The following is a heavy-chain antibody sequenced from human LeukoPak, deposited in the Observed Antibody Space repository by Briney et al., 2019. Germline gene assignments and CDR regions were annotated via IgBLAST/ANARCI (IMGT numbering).Heavy chain of an antibody. CDR2: IIPIFGTA. D-gene: IGHD2-15*01. J-gene: IGHJ6*02. V-gene: IGHV1-69*13. CDR3: ARVIVYYYGMDV. CDR1: GYTFTSYA. Sequence: SVKVSCKASGYTFTSYAMNWVRQAPGQGLEWMGGIIPIFGTANYAQKFQGRVTITADESTSTAYMELSSLRSEDTAVYYCARVIVYYYGMDVWGQGTTVTVSS.